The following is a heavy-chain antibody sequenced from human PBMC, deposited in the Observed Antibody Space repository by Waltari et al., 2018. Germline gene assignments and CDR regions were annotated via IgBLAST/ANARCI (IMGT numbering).Heavy chain of an antibody. J-gene: IGHJ4*02. D-gene: IGHD4-17*01. Sequence: QVQLQESGPGLVKPSETLSLTCTVSGGSISSYYWSWIRQPPGKGLEWIGYIYYSGSTNDIPSLKSRVTISVDTSKNQFSLKLSAVTAADTAVYYCARENYGGNSVDYWGQGTLVTVSS. V-gene: IGHV4-59*01. CDR1: GGSISSYY. CDR3: ARENYGGNSVDY. CDR2: IYYSGST.